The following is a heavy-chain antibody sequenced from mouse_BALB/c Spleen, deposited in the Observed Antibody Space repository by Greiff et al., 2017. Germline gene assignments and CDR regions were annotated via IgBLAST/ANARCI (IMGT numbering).Heavy chain of an antibody. D-gene: IGHD1-2*01. J-gene: IGHJ3*01. V-gene: IGHV5-6-5*01. Sequence: EVKLMESGGGLVKPGGSLKLSCAASGFTFSSYAMSWVRQTPEKRLEWVASISSGGSTYYPDSVKGRFTISRDNARNILYLQMSSLRSEDTAMYYCARTYYGYPAWFAYWGQGTLVTVSA. CDR3: ARTYYGYPAWFAY. CDR1: GFTFSSYA. CDR2: ISSGGST.